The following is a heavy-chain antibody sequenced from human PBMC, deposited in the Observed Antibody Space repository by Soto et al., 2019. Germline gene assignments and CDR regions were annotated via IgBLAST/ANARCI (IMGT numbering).Heavy chain of an antibody. J-gene: IGHJ4*02. Sequence: GGSLRLSCAASGFTFSSYWMSWVRQAPGKGLEWVANIKQDGSEKYYVDSVKGRFTIPRDNAKNSLYLQMNSLRAEDTAVYYCARDIVAAIRYVDYWGQGTLVTVSS. CDR3: ARDIVAAIRYVDY. V-gene: IGHV3-7*01. D-gene: IGHD5-12*01. CDR1: GFTFSSYW. CDR2: IKQDGSEK.